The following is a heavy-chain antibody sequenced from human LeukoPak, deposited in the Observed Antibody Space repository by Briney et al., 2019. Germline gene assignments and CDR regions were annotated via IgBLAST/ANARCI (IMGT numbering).Heavy chain of an antibody. D-gene: IGHD2-2*01. V-gene: IGHV3-30-3*01. CDR1: GYTFTSYA. CDR3: ARYCSSTSCYPW. CDR2: ISYDGSNK. J-gene: IGHJ4*02. Sequence: SCKASGYTFTSYAMHWVRQAPGKGLEWVAVISYDGSNKYYADSVKGRFTISRDNSKNTLYLQMNSLRAEDTAVYYCARYCSSTSCYPWWGQGTLVTVSS.